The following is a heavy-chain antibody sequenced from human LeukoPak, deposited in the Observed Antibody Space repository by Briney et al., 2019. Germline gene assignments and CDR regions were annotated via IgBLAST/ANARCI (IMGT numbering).Heavy chain of an antibody. CDR3: ARVPTLGDYYYYGMDV. D-gene: IGHD2-15*01. CDR1: GGSISSSSYY. CDR2: IYYSGST. V-gene: IGHV4-39*07. Sequence: SETLSLTCTVSGGSISSSSYYWGWIRQPPGKGLEWIGRIYYSGSTYYNPSLKSRVTISVDKSKNQFSLKLSSVTAADTAVYYCARVPTLGDYYYYGMDVWGQGTTVTVSS. J-gene: IGHJ6*02.